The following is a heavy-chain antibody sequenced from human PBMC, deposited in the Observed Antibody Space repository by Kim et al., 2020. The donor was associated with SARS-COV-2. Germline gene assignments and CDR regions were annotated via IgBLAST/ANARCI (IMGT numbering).Heavy chain of an antibody. CDR3: ARFVVVPAAMDAFDI. J-gene: IGHJ3*02. Sequence: PSLTSRVTISVDTSKNQFSLKLSSVTAADTAVYYCARFVVVPAAMDAFDIWGQGTMVTVSS. D-gene: IGHD2-2*01. V-gene: IGHV4-39*01.